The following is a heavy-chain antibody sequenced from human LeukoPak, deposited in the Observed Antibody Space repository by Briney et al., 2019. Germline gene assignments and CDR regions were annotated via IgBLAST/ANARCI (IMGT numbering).Heavy chain of an antibody. J-gene: IGHJ6*03. CDR3: ARGGYSYGHNYYYYYMDV. V-gene: IGHV1-8*01. CDR2: MSPNSGNT. CDR1: GYTFTSYD. D-gene: IGHD5-18*01. Sequence: ASVKVSCKAYGYTFTSYDINWVRQATGQGLEWMGWMSPNSGNTGYAQKFQGRVTMTRNSSISTAYMELSSLRSEDTAVYYCARGGYSYGHNYYYYYMDVWGKGATVTVSS.